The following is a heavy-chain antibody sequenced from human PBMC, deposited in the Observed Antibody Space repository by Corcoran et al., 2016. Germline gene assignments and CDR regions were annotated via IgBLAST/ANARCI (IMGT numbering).Heavy chain of an antibody. J-gene: IGHJ4*02. CDR3: ARRGLVAMPC. D-gene: IGHD5-12*01. V-gene: IGHV4-39*07. CDR2: IYDGGTT. CDR1: GGSISSSSYY. Sequence: QLQLQESGPGLVRPSETLSLTCAVSGGSISSSSYYWVWIRQPPGKGLEWIGSIYDGGTTYYNPSLKSRVTISVDTSENQFSLKMTSVTAADTAVYYCARRGLVAMPCWGQGTLVTVSS.